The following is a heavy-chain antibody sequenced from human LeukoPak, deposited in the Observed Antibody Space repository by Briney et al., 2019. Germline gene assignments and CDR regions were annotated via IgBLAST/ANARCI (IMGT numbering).Heavy chain of an antibody. Sequence: PSETLSLTCTVSGGYISSYYWSWIRQPPGKGLEWIGYIYYSGSTNYNPSLKSRVTISVDTSKNQFSLKLSSVTAADTAVYYCARTGSSNYYYYYMDVWGKGTTVTVSS. CDR2: IYYSGST. CDR1: GGYISSYY. CDR3: ARTGSSNYYYYYMDV. D-gene: IGHD1-26*01. V-gene: IGHV4-59*01. J-gene: IGHJ6*03.